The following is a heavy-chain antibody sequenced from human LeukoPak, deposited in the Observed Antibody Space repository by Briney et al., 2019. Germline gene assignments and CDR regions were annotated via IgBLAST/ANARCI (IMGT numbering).Heavy chain of an antibody. CDR1: GFTFSDYY. CDR3: ASVDTAMVGDY. D-gene: IGHD5-18*01. CDR2: ISSSGSTI. Sequence: GGSLRLSCAASGFTFSDYYMSWIRQAPGKGLEWVSYISSSGSTIYYADSVKGRFTISRDSAKNSLYLQMNSLRAEDTAVYYCASVDTAMVGDYWGQGTLVTVSS. J-gene: IGHJ4*02. V-gene: IGHV3-11*01.